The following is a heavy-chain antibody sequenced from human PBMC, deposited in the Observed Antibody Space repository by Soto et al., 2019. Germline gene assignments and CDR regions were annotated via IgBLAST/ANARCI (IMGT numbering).Heavy chain of an antibody. Sequence: ASVKVSCKASGYTFTSYDIYWLRQATGQGLEWMGWMNPNTGNSGYAPKFQGRVTMTSGTSISTAHMELSSLRSEDTAVYYCARRAETNGWNGFGADKYYFDFWGQGTLVTVSS. D-gene: IGHD1-1*01. CDR2: MNPNTGNS. V-gene: IGHV1-8*01. J-gene: IGHJ4*02. CDR1: GYTFTSYD. CDR3: ARRAETNGWNGFGADKYYFDF.